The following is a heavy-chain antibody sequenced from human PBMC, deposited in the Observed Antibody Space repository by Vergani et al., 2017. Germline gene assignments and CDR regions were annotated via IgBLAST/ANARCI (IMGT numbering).Heavy chain of an antibody. J-gene: IGHJ4*02. CDR2: INPSGGSP. CDR3: ARMDVGIGTEDY. Sequence: QVQLVQSGAEVKKPGASVKVSCKASGYTLTSYYMHWVRQAPGQGLEWLGIINPSGGSPSYAQKFQGRVTMTRDTSTRTVYMELSSLRSEDTAVYYCARMDVGIGTEDYWGQGTLVTVSS. V-gene: IGHV1-46*03. CDR1: GYTLTSYY. D-gene: IGHD5-12*01.